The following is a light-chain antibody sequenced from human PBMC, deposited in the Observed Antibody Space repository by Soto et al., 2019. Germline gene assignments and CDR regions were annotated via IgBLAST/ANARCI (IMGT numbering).Light chain of an antibody. CDR3: GSWDSSLSAYV. V-gene: IGLV1-51*01. J-gene: IGLJ1*01. CDR2: DDN. CDR1: SSNSGGNS. Sequence: SGLTQPPSVSAAPGRKVTRSCSGSSSNSGGNSVSSYQQLPGTAPKLLIYDDNKRPSGIPDLFSGSKSGTSATLGITGFQTGDEADYYCGSWDSSLSAYVFGTGTKVTVL.